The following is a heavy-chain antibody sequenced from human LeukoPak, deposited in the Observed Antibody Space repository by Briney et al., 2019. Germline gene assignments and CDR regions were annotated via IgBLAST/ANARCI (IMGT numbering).Heavy chain of an antibody. CDR2: IRSKANSYAT. J-gene: IGHJ4*02. CDR3: TRRDCSSGSCYSSY. CDR1: GFTFSGSA. Sequence: EGSLKLSCAASGFTFSGSAMHWVRQASGKGLEWVGRIRSKANSYATTYAASVKGRFIISRDDSKNTAYLQMGSLKTEDTAVYYCTRRDCSSGSCYSSYWGQGTLVTVSS. V-gene: IGHV3-73*01. D-gene: IGHD2-15*01.